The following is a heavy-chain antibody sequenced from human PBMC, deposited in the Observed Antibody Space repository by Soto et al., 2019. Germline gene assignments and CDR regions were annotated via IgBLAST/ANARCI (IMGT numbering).Heavy chain of an antibody. Sequence: ASVKVSCKSSGYTFTNYDINWVRQATGQGLEWMGWMNPNSGHTGSAQRFQGRVTMTRNTSISTAYMELSSLRSEDTAVYYCARMDYYGSGSPNWFDPWGQGTLVTVSS. CDR2: MNPNSGHT. CDR3: ARMDYYGSGSPNWFDP. J-gene: IGHJ5*02. V-gene: IGHV1-8*01. D-gene: IGHD3-10*01. CDR1: GYTFTNYD.